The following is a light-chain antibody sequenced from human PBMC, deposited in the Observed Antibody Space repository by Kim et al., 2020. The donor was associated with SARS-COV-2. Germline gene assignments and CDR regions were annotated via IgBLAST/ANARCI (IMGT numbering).Light chain of an antibody. CDR2: GYS. Sequence: QSVLTQPPSVSGAPGQRVTISCTGSSSNIGAGYDVHWYQQLPGTAPKLLIYGYSNRPSGVSVRFSGSKSGTSASLAITGLQAEDEADYYCQSYDSSLSGCVFGGGTELT. J-gene: IGLJ2*01. V-gene: IGLV1-40*01. CDR3: QSYDSSLSGCV. CDR1: SSNIGAGYD.